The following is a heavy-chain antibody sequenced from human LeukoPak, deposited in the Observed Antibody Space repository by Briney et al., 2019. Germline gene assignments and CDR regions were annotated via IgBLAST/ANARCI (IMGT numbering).Heavy chain of an antibody. V-gene: IGHV6-1*01. Sequence: SQTLSLTCATCVYTVSSDRAAWNWLTPSPSRGLEWLGRTYYRSKWYNDYAPSVKSRITINPDTSKNKFSLQLNSVTPEDTAVYYCACDPATGDRFDCWGQGTLVTVSS. J-gene: IGHJ4*02. D-gene: IGHD3-16*01. CDR3: ACDPATGDRFDC. CDR2: TYYRSKWYN. CDR1: VYTVSSDRAA.